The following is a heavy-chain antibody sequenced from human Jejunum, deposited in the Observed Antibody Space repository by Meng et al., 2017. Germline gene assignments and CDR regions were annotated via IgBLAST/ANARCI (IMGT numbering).Heavy chain of an antibody. CDR3: ATRGGGDCSGGSCYHY. D-gene: IGHD2-15*01. Sequence: ASVKVSCKASGYTFTAYIMHWVRQAPGQRLEWMGWINAGNGNTKYSQKFQGRVTITGDTSASTAYMELSILTSEDTAVYYCATRGGGDCSGGSCYHYWGQGTLVTVSS. CDR1: GYTFTAYI. J-gene: IGHJ4*02. CDR2: INAGNGNT. V-gene: IGHV1-3*01.